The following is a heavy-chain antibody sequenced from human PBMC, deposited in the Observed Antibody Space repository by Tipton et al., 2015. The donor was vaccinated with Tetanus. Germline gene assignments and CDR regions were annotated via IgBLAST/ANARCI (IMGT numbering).Heavy chain of an antibody. CDR3: AMLPKHWLAHRGAP. CDR2: IYTSGST. D-gene: IGHD6-19*01. J-gene: IGHJ5*02. Sequence: LRLSCSVSGDSISSFYWSWIRQPAGKGLEWIGRIYTSGSTNYNPSLKSRVTMSVDTSKRQFSLNMTSVTAADTAVYYCAMLPKHWLAHRGAPWGQGTLVIVSS. V-gene: IGHV4-4*07. CDR1: GDSISSFY.